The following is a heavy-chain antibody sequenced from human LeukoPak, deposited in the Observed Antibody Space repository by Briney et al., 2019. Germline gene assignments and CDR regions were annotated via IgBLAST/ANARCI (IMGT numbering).Heavy chain of an antibody. D-gene: IGHD1-14*01. CDR3: TRDRSRAEDY. Sequence: GGSLRLSCAASGFTFSGHWMSWVRQAPGKGLEWVANINQGGSDKYYVDSVRGRFTISRDNANNLLYLQMNSLRGEDTAVYYCTRDRSRAEDYWGQGTLVTVSS. CDR2: INQGGSDK. V-gene: IGHV3-7*01. CDR1: GFTFSGHW. J-gene: IGHJ4*02.